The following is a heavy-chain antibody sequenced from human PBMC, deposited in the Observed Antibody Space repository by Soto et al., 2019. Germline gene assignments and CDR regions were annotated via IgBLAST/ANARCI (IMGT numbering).Heavy chain of an antibody. CDR1: GYTFTSYA. J-gene: IGHJ6*02. Sequence: ASVKVSCKASGYTFTSYAMHWVRQAPGQRLEWMGWINAGNGNTKYSQKFQGRVTITRDTSASTAYMELGSLRSEDTAVYYCARAGPEIAVADQYWYGMDVWGQGTTVTVSS. V-gene: IGHV1-3*01. D-gene: IGHD6-19*01. CDR2: INAGNGNT. CDR3: ARAGPEIAVADQYWYGMDV.